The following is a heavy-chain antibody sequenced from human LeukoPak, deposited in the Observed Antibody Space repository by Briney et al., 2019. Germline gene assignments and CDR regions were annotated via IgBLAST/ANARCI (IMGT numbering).Heavy chain of an antibody. CDR1: GGSISSYC. CDR2: IYYSGST. J-gene: IGHJ4*02. CDR3: ARHYGSDFFDY. D-gene: IGHD6-19*01. V-gene: IGHV4-59*01. Sequence: SETLSLTCTVSGGSISSYCWSWIRQPPGKGLEWIGYIYYSGSTNYNPSLKSRVTISVDTSKNQFSLKLSSVTAADTAVYYCARHYGSDFFDYWGQGTLVTVSS.